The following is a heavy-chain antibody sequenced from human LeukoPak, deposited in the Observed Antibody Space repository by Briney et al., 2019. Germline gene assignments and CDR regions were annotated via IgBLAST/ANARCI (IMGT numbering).Heavy chain of an antibody. Sequence: GGSLRLSCAASGFTFSSYAMHWVRQAPGKGLEYVSAISSNGGSTYYANSVKGRFTISRDNSKNTLYLQMGSLRAEDMAVYYCARDKSMVTTLGVYYFDYWGQGTLVTVSS. CDR3: ARDKSMVTTLGVYYFDY. V-gene: IGHV3-64*01. J-gene: IGHJ4*02. CDR2: ISSNGGST. CDR1: GFTFSSYA. D-gene: IGHD2-8*02.